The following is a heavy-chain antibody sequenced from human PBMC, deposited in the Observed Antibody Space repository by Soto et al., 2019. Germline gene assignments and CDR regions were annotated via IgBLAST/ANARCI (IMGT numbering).Heavy chain of an antibody. CDR3: AKGVPAATRYFQH. Sequence: VQLVESGGGLVQPGGSLRLSCAASGFSFSSYWMHWVRHAPGKGLVWVSRINSDGSSATYADSVKGRFTISRDNAKNTLYLQMNSPAPEDTVVYYCAKGVPAATRYFQHWGQGTLVTVSS. J-gene: IGHJ1*01. CDR1: GFSFSSYW. D-gene: IGHD2-2*01. V-gene: IGHV3-74*01. CDR2: INSDGSSA.